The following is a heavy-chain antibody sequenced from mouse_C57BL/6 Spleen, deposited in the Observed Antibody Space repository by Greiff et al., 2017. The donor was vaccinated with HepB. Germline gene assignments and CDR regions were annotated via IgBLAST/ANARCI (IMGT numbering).Heavy chain of an antibody. CDR3: ARWGYGYDPYYFDY. J-gene: IGHJ2*01. D-gene: IGHD2-2*01. Sequence: EVQLQQSGPELVKPGASVKISCKASGYTFTDYYMNWVKQSHGKSLEWIGDINPNNGGTSYNQKFKGKATLTVDKSSSTAYMELRSLTSEDSAVYYCARWGYGYDPYYFDYWGQGTTLTVSS. CDR2: INPNNGGT. V-gene: IGHV1-26*01. CDR1: GYTFTDYY.